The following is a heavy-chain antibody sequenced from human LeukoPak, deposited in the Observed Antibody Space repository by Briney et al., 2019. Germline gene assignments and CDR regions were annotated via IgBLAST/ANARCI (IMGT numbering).Heavy chain of an antibody. J-gene: IGHJ4*02. CDR3: ARRDDFWSGHLDY. V-gene: IGHV1-2*02. D-gene: IGHD3-3*01. CDR2: INPNSGGT. Sequence: ASVKVSRKASGYTFTGYYMHWVRQAPGQGLEWMGWINPNSGGTNYAQKFQGRVTMTRDTSISTAYMELSRLRSDDTAVYYCARRDDFWSGHLDYWGQGTLVTVSS. CDR1: GYTFTGYY.